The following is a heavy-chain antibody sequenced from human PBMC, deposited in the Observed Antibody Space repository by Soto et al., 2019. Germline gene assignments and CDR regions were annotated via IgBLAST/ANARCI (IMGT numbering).Heavy chain of an antibody. Sequence: GGSLRLSCVASGFTFSNYGMHWVRQAPGKGLEWVAGIDYNEINQYYIDSVKGRFTISRDNSNNILNLQMSSLRAEDTAVYYCAKSGSTTYPLKNWFDPWGQGTVVTVSS. D-gene: IGHD2-2*01. J-gene: IGHJ5*02. V-gene: IGHV3-33*06. CDR3: AKSGSTTYPLKNWFDP. CDR1: GFTFSNYG. CDR2: IDYNEINQ.